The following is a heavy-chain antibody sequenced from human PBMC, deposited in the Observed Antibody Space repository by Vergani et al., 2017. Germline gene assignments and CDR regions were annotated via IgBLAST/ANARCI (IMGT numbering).Heavy chain of an antibody. CDR1: GFTFSSSA. D-gene: IGHD3-10*01. Sequence: QVQLVESGGGVVQPGRSLRLSCAASGFTFSSSAMHWVRQAPGKGLEWVAVISYDGSNKYYADSVKGRFTISRDNSKITLYLQMNSLRAEDTAVYYCSRGADTMVRGEFDYWGQGTLVTVSS. V-gene: IGHV3-30-3*01. CDR3: SRGADTMVRGEFDY. CDR2: ISYDGSNK. J-gene: IGHJ4*02.